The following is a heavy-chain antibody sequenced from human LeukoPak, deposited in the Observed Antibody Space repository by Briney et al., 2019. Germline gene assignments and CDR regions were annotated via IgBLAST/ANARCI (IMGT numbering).Heavy chain of an antibody. CDR2: IHYSGNT. J-gene: IGHJ4*02. Sequence: PSETLSLTCTVSGGSIRNFYWSWIRQSPGKGLEWIGYIHYSGNTSYNPSLKSRVTISVDTSKNQFSLKLSSVTAADTAVYYCARPRSHWGDPDYWGQGTLVTVSS. D-gene: IGHD7-27*01. CDR3: ARPRSHWGDPDY. CDR1: GGSIRNFY. V-gene: IGHV4-59*08.